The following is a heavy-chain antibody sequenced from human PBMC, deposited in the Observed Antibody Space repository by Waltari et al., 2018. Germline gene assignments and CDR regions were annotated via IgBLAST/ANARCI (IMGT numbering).Heavy chain of an antibody. J-gene: IGHJ6*03. D-gene: IGHD3-3*01. CDR3: ARGDPSVYYTSHMDV. CDR1: EYTFPDNY. Sequence: QVQLVQSAAEVKKPGDSVKVSCKASEYTFPDNYMHWGRQAPGQGLEWMGWINPNNGGTNYAQKFQGRVTMTRDTSISTAFMDLSRLKSDDTAVYFCARGDPSVYYTSHMDVWGKGTTVTVSS. CDR2: INPNNGGT. V-gene: IGHV1-2*02.